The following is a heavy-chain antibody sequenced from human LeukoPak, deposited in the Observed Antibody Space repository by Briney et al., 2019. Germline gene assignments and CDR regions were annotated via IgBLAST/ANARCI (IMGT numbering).Heavy chain of an antibody. D-gene: IGHD3-22*01. J-gene: IGHJ4*02. V-gene: IGHV4-4*02. CDR1: GGSISSSNW. Sequence: PSGTLSLTCAVSGGSISSSNWWSWVRQPPGEGLEWIGEIYHSGSTNYNPSLKSRVTMSADTSKNKFSLKVTSVTAADTAIYYCARGYYYSSRYYTEFANWGQGTLVTVSS. CDR3: ARGYYYSSRYYTEFAN. CDR2: IYHSGST.